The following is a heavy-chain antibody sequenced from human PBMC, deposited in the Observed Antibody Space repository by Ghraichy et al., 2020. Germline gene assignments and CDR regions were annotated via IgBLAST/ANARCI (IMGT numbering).Heavy chain of an antibody. J-gene: IGHJ6*02. Sequence: GESLNISCIASGFDVGSYYMSWIRQAPGKGLEWVSYISHTATYKDHADSVKGRFTISRDNSKNSLYLDMNNLRPEDTAIYYCARDWGTADFYHYGMDVWGQGTPVTVSS. V-gene: IGHV3-11*06. CDR3: ARDWGTADFYHYGMDV. D-gene: IGHD1-7*01. CDR1: GFDVGSYY. CDR2: ISHTATYK.